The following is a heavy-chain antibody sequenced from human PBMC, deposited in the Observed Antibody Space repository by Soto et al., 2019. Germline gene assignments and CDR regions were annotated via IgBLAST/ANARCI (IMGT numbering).Heavy chain of an antibody. V-gene: IGHV1-2*02. D-gene: IGHD3-3*01. CDR3: ARDGIGFGY. Sequence: QVQLVQSGAEVKKPGASVKVSCKASGYTFSGYHMHWVRQAPGQGLEWMGWINPNPNSGGTKYAQKLQGRVTMTRDTSISTVYMELRRLRSDDTAIYYCARDGIGFGYWGQGTLVTVSS. J-gene: IGHJ4*02. CDR1: GYTFSGYH. CDR2: INPNPNSGGT.